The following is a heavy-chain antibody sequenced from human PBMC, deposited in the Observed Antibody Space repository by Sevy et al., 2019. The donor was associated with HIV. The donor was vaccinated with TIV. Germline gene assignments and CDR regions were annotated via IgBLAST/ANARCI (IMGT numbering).Heavy chain of an antibody. CDR2: IKSEFDGGAI. Sequence: GGSLRLSCTASGFTFSSAWMSWVRQAPGKGLEWVGRIKSEFDGGAIDYSAPVKGRYSISREDSENTVYLQMNSLKTEDTAVYYCITDPAYRGYDEEVINYYFYGMDVWGQGTTVTVSS. J-gene: IGHJ6*02. V-gene: IGHV3-15*01. CDR3: ITDPAYRGYDEEVINYYFYGMDV. CDR1: GFTFSSAW. D-gene: IGHD5-12*01.